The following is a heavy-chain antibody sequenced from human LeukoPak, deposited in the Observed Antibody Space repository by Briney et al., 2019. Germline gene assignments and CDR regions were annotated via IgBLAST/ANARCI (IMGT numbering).Heavy chain of an antibody. CDR3: ARFMGASGFDY. Sequence: GGSLRLSCVVSGFTVSRDYMSWVRQAPGKGLEWVAVIYSSGTTYYADSVKGRFSISRDNSKNTASLQMNSLRVDDTAVYFCARFMGASGFDYWGQGTLVTVPS. V-gene: IGHV3-66*01. D-gene: IGHD1-26*01. CDR1: GFTVSRDY. CDR2: IYSSGTT. J-gene: IGHJ4*02.